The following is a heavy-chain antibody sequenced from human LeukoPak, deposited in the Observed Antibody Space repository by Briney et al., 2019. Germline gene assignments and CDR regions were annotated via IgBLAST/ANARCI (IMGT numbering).Heavy chain of an antibody. CDR1: GFTFDDYT. CDR2: ISWNSGSI. Sequence: GGSLRLSCAASGFTFDDYTMHWVRQAPGKGLEWVSGISWNSGSIGYADSVKGRFAISRDNAKNSLYLQMNSLRAEDTALYYCAKDPRPLLYSGLSNWGQGTLVTVSS. V-gene: IGHV3-9*01. D-gene: IGHD2-2*02. CDR3: AKDPRPLLYSGLSN. J-gene: IGHJ4*02.